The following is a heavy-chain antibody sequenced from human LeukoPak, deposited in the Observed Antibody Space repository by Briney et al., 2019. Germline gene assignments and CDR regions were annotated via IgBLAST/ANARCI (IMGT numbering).Heavy chain of an antibody. Sequence: PGGSLRLSCAASGFIFSSYGMHWVRQAPGKGLEWVAVIWFDGSKKYYADSVKGRITISRDDSKNTLYLQMNSLRAEDTAAYYCARDGCGGDCYLADYWGQGTLVTVSS. D-gene: IGHD2-21*02. CDR3: ARDGCGGDCYLADY. CDR1: GFIFSSYG. J-gene: IGHJ4*02. CDR2: IWFDGSKK. V-gene: IGHV3-33*01.